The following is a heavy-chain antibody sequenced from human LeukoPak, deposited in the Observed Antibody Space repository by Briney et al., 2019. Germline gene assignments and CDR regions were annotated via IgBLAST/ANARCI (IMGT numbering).Heavy chain of an antibody. CDR3: ATASQNYYDTDY. V-gene: IGHV1-2*06. CDR2: INPNSGGT. CDR1: GYTFTGYY. J-gene: IGHJ4*02. Sequence: ASVKVSCKASGYTFTGYYMHWVRQAPGQGLEWMGRINPNSGGTNYAQKFQGRVTMTRDTSISTAYMEPSRLRSDDTAVYYCATASQNYYDTDYWGQGTLVTVSS. D-gene: IGHD3-22*01.